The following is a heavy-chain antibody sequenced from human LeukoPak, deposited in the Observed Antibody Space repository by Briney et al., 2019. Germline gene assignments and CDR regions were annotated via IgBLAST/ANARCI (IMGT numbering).Heavy chain of an antibody. D-gene: IGHD6-6*01. J-gene: IGHJ6*02. V-gene: IGHV1-18*01. CDR1: GYNFNNFG. CDR2: ISGYNGNT. CDR3: ARSMGYFYYYAMDV. Sequence: ASVKVSCKASGYNFNNFGFNWVRQAPGQGLEWVGWISGYNGNTKYAQKLQGRVTLTTDTSASTAYLDLRSLKSDDPAVYYCARSMGYFYYYAMDVWGQGTTVTVS.